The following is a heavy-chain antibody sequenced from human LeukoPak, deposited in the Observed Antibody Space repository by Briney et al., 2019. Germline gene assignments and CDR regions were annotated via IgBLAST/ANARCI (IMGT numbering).Heavy chain of an antibody. CDR3: ARQGGPGGRAGMDV. Sequence: SETLSLTCSVSGDSISAYYWSWLWQPPGKGLEWLAYIDYSGSTNYNPSLMSRVTISVDTSKNHFSLKVTTVTAADTAVYYCARQGGPGGRAGMDVWGQGTTVSVS. D-gene: IGHD3-16*01. J-gene: IGHJ6*02. V-gene: IGHV4-59*08. CDR1: GDSISAYY. CDR2: IDYSGST.